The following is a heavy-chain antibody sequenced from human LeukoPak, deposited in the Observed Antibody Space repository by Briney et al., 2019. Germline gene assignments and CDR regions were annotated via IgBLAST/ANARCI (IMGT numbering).Heavy chain of an antibody. Sequence: PGGSLRLSCAASGFTFSSYAMSWVRQAPGKGLELVSAISSSGGSTYYADSVKGRFTISRDNSKNTVDLQMNSLRAEDTAVYYCAKGIHYYDSSGSGTFDIWGQGTMVTVSS. CDR3: AKGIHYYDSSGSGTFDI. CDR2: ISSSGGST. J-gene: IGHJ3*02. V-gene: IGHV3-23*01. D-gene: IGHD3-22*01. CDR1: GFTFSSYA.